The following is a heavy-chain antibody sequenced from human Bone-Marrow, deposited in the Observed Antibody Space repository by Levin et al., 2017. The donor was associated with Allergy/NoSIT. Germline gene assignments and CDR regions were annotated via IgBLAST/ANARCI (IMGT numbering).Heavy chain of an antibody. CDR1: RFTFDDYA. J-gene: IGHJ4*02. V-gene: IGHV3-9*01. CDR2: SSWNSGSI. CDR3: AKAAGYSSSGHLDY. Sequence: PGGSLRLSCAASRFTFDDYAMHWVRQAPGKGLEWVSGSSWNSGSIGYADSVKGRFTISRDNAKNSLYLQMNSLRSEDTALYYCAKAAGYSSSGHLDYWGQGTLVTVSS. D-gene: IGHD6-13*01.